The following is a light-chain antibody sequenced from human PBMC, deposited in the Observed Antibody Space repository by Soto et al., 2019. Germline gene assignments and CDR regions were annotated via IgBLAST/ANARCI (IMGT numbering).Light chain of an antibody. J-gene: IGLJ2*01. Sequence: QSVLTQPPSVSAAPGQKVTISCSGSSSNIGNNYVSWYQQLPGTAPKLLIYDNNKRPSGIPDRCSGSKSGTSATLGITGLQTGDEADYYCGTWDSSLSGVFGGGTKVTVL. CDR3: GTWDSSLSGV. V-gene: IGLV1-51*01. CDR2: DNN. CDR1: SSNIGNNY.